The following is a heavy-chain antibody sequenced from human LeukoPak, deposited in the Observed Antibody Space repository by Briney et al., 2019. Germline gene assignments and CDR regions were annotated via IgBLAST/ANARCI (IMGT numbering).Heavy chain of an antibody. D-gene: IGHD3-3*01. CDR3: ARTKGAYDFWSGYHTLYFDY. CDR2: IYYSGST. CDR1: GGSISSYY. V-gene: IGHV4-59*01. Sequence: SETLSLTCTVSGGSISSYYWSWIRQPPGKGLEWIGYIYYSGSTNYNPSLKSRVTVSVDTSKNQFSLKLSSVTAADTAVYYCARTKGAYDFWSGYHTLYFDYWGQGTLVTVSS. J-gene: IGHJ4*02.